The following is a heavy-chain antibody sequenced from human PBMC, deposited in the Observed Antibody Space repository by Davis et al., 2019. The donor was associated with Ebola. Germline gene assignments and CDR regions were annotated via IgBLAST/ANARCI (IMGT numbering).Heavy chain of an antibody. CDR3: SADDY. Sequence: PSETLSLTCAASGFTFSGSAMHWVRQASGKGLEWVGRIRSKANSYATAYAASVKGRFTISRDDSKNTAYLQMNSLKTEDTAVYYCSADDYWGQGTLVTVSS. CDR2: IRSKANSYAT. J-gene: IGHJ4*02. D-gene: IGHD2-2*01. V-gene: IGHV3-73*01. CDR1: GFTFSGSA.